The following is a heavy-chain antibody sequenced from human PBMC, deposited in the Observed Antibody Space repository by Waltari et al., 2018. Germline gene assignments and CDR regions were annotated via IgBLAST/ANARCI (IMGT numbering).Heavy chain of an antibody. Sequence: EVQLVESGGGLVQPGRSLRLSCAASGFTFYDYAMPWLRQAPGKGLEWVSVISWNSGSIGYADSVKGRFTISRDNAKNSLYLQMNSLRAEDTALYYCAKEEHLYYFDYWGQGTLVTVSS. V-gene: IGHV3-9*01. CDR3: AKEEHLYYFDY. CDR2: ISWNSGSI. CDR1: GFTFYDYA. J-gene: IGHJ4*02.